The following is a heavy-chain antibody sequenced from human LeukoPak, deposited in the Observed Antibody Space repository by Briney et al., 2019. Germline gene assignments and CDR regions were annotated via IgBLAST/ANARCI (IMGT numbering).Heavy chain of an antibody. CDR1: GYTFTSYG. J-gene: IGHJ4*02. CDR3: ARSFLEWLLYVDY. D-gene: IGHD3-3*01. V-gene: IGHV1-18*01. Sequence: ASVKVSCKASGYTFTSYGISWVRQAPGQGLEWMGWISAYNGNTNYAQRFQGRVTMTRDTSTSTVYMELSSLRSEDTAVYYCARSFLEWLLYVDYWGQGTLVTVPS. CDR2: ISAYNGNT.